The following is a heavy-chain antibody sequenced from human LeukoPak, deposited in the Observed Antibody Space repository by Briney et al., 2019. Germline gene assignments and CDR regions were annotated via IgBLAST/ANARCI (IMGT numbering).Heavy chain of an antibody. CDR1: GFAVSSNY. Sequence: GRSLRLSCAVSGFAVSSNYMSWVRQAPGNGLEWVSVTYTGGSTNYADSVKGRFSISRDNSKNTLYLQMNRLRAEDTAVYYCARVDVVTVGKNAFDIWGQGTMVTVSS. J-gene: IGHJ3*02. V-gene: IGHV3-53*01. D-gene: IGHD4-23*01. CDR2: TYTGGST. CDR3: ARVDVVTVGKNAFDI.